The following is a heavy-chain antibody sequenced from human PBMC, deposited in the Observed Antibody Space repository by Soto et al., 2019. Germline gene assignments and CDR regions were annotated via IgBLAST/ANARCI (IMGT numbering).Heavy chain of an antibody. CDR2: MNPNRGNT. CDR1: GYSFTSYD. V-gene: IGHV1-8*01. D-gene: IGHD6-13*01. Sequence: ASVPVSCKASGYSFTSYDINWVRQATGQGPERMGWMNPNRGNTGYAQKLQGRVTMTSNTSISTAYFELSSLTSEDTAVYYCASMAIAAAGLEGGYYYHGMDFWGQGTTVTVSS. CDR3: ASMAIAAAGLEGGYYYHGMDF. J-gene: IGHJ6*02.